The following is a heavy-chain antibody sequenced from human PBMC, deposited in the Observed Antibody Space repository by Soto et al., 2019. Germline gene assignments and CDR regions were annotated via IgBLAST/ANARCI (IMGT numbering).Heavy chain of an antibody. V-gene: IGHV4-30-4*08. CDR3: VGTGTTDDY. D-gene: IGHD4-17*01. CDR2: IYYSGDS. Sequence: SETLSLTCTVSGAYVSAGDYYWSSIRQSPGKCLEWIGYIYYSGDSYYNPSLKGRLTISIDTSKNQFSLILNSVTVADTAIYYCVGTGTTDDYWGRGTLVTGSS. CDR1: GAYVSAGDYY. J-gene: IGHJ4*02.